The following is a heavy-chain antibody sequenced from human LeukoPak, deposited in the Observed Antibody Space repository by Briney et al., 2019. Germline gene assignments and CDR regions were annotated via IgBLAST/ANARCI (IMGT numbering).Heavy chain of an antibody. V-gene: IGHV3-11*01. D-gene: IGHD3-10*01. CDR3: ATYGSGSPYTYYYYYYMDV. CDR2: ISSSGSTI. J-gene: IGHJ6*03. Sequence: PGGPLRLFCAASGFTFSDYYMSWLRQAPGKGREGVSYISSSGSTIYYADSVKDRFTISRDNAKNSLYLQMNSLRAEDTAVYYCATYGSGSPYTYYYYYYMDVWGKGTTVTVSS. CDR1: GFTFSDYY.